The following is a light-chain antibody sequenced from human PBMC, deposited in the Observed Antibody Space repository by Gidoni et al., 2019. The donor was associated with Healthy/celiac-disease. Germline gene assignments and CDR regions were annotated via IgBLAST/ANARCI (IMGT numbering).Light chain of an antibody. CDR3: QQRSNWPPLT. V-gene: IGKV3-11*01. Sequence: DIVLTQSPATLSLSPGERATLSCRASQSVSSYLAWYQQNPGQAPRLLIYDASNRATGIPARFSGSGSGTDFTLTISSLEPEDFAVYYCQQRSNWPPLTFXGXTKVXIK. CDR1: QSVSSY. CDR2: DAS. J-gene: IGKJ4*01.